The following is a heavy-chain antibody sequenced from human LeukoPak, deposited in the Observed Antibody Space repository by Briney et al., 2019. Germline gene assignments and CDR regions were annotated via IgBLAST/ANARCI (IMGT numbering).Heavy chain of an antibody. CDR1: GYTFTSYD. CDR3: ASIAAAGVQPYYFDY. D-gene: IGHD6-13*01. Sequence: GASVKVSCKASGYTFTSYDINWVRQAPGQGLEWMGWINPNSGGTNYAQKFQGRVTMTRDTSISTAYMELSRLRSDDTAVYYCASIAAAGVQPYYFDYWGQGTLVTVSS. CDR2: INPNSGGT. J-gene: IGHJ4*02. V-gene: IGHV1-2*02.